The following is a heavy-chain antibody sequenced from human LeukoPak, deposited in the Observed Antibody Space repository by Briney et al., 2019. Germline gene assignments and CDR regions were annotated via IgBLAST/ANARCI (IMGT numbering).Heavy chain of an antibody. Sequence: PSETLSLTCTVSGGSISSSSYYWGWIRQPPGKGLEWIGSIYYSGSTYYNPSLKSRVTISVDTSKNQFSLKLSSVTAADTAVYYCARRTEYYYDTLDYWGQGTLVTVSS. CDR3: ARRTEYYYDTLDY. CDR2: IYYSGST. J-gene: IGHJ4*02. D-gene: IGHD3-22*01. V-gene: IGHV4-39*01. CDR1: GGSISSSSYY.